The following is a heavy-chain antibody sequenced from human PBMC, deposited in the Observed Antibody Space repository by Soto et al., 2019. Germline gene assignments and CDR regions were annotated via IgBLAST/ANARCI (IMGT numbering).Heavy chain of an antibody. Sequence: EVQLVESGGGLVQPGGSLKLSCAASGFSFSDSAMHWVRQASGKGLEWVGRIGSKGQNYATTYAASVKGRFIISTDELKNTALLQMNSLKTEDTAVYYCTKYSGTSSAPAALGQGTLVTVSS. CDR2: IGSKGQNYAT. CDR1: GFSFSDSA. D-gene: IGHD1-26*01. V-gene: IGHV3-73*02. CDR3: TKYSGTSSAPAA. J-gene: IGHJ5*02.